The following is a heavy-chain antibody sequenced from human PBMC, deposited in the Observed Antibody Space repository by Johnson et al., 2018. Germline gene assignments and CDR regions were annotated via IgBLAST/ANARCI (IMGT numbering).Heavy chain of an antibody. V-gene: IGHV3-23*01. D-gene: IGHD3-22*01. CDR3: ARDFNAGFDSFDI. CDR2: ISGSGGCT. Sequence: VQLQESGGGLVQPGGSLRLSCAASGFTFSSYAMSWVRQAPGTGLEWVLDISGSGGCTHYADSVKGRFTTSRDNSKNTLYLQKNSLRTDDTAVYYCARDFNAGFDSFDIWGKGTTVTVSS. J-gene: IGHJ6*03. CDR1: GFTFSSYA.